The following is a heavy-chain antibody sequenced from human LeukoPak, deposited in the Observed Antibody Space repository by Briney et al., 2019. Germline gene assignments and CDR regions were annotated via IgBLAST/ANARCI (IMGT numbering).Heavy chain of an antibody. J-gene: IGHJ4*02. CDR3: AREIIGYYDSSGYCDY. V-gene: IGHV3-7*01. CDR1: GFTFSSYA. CDR2: IQQDGSEK. Sequence: GGSLRLSCAASGFTFSSYAMSWVRQAPGKGLEWVANIQQDGSEKYYVDSVKGRFTISRDNAKNSLYLQMNSLRAEDTAVYYCAREIIGYYDSSGYCDYWGQGTLVTVSS. D-gene: IGHD3-22*01.